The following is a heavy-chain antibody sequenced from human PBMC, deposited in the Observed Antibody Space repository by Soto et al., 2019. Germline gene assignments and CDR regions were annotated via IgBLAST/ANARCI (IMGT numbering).Heavy chain of an antibody. CDR3: ARHISEWQQLGGRFGP. J-gene: IGHJ5*02. D-gene: IGHD6-13*01. Sequence: GESLKISCKGSGYSFTSYWIGWVRQMPGKGLEWMGIIYPGDSDIRYSPSFQGQVTISADKSISTAYLQWSSLKASDTAMYYCARHISEWQQLGGRFGPWGKGTLVTVSS. CDR1: GYSFTSYW. CDR2: IYPGDSDI. V-gene: IGHV5-51*01.